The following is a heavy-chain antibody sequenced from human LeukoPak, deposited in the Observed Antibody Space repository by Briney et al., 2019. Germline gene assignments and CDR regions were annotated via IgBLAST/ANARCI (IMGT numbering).Heavy chain of an antibody. CDR2: IYYSGST. D-gene: IGHD3-3*01. CDR3: ATQFASSGYDNWFDP. V-gene: IGHV4-59*01. CDR1: GDSIIGYY. Sequence: SETLSLTCSVSGDSIIGYYWGWIRQPPGKGLEWIGYIYYSGSTNYNPSLKSRVTISVDTSKNQFSLKLSSVTAADTAVYYCATQFASSGYDNWFDPWGQGTLVTVSS. J-gene: IGHJ5*02.